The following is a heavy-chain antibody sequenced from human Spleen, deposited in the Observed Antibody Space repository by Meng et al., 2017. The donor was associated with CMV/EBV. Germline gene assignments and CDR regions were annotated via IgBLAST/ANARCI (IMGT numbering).Heavy chain of an antibody. Sequence: QVQLPQWGAGLLQPSETLSLTCAVSGGSTSISAWWSWVRQPPGKGLEWIGEIYHSGGTNYNPSLRGRVTISLDKSKNQFSPTLRSVTAADTAVYYCARDPYATGWAGWGQGTLVTVSS. CDR2: IYHSGGT. CDR1: GGSTSISAW. CDR3: ARDPYATGWAG. V-gene: IGHV4-4*02. J-gene: IGHJ4*02. D-gene: IGHD6-19*01.